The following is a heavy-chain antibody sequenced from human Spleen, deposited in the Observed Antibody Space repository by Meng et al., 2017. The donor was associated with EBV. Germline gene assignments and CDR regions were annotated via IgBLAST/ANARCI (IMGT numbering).Heavy chain of an antibody. V-gene: IGHV3-74*01. CDR1: GFSFTRYW. J-gene: IGHJ4*02. CDR2: TNEDGRIT. D-gene: IGHD5-24*01. CDR3: SRDLAGSDDV. Sequence: VHMVESGGALVMPGGSLRLSCVASGFSFTRYWMHWVRQAPGKGLVWVSRTNEDGRITDYAESVKGRFTISRDNIKNILYLQMDSLRAEDTALYFCSRDLAGSDDVWGQGTLVTVSS.